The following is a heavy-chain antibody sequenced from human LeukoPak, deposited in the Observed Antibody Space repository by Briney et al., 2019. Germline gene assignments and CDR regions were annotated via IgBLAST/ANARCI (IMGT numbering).Heavy chain of an antibody. CDR3: ARDLSHTFDY. CDR2: INSDGTYI. J-gene: IGHJ4*02. Sequence: GSLRLSCAASGFAFSSSWMLWVRQAPGKGLVWVSRINSDGTYINYADSVKGRFTISRDNAKNTLYLQMNSLRAEDTAVYYCARDLSHTFDYWGQGTLVTVSS. CDR1: GFAFSSSW. V-gene: IGHV3-74*01.